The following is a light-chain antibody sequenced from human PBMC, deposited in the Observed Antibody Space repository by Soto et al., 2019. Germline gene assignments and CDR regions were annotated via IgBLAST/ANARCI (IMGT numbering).Light chain of an antibody. CDR3: SSYTSSSTYV. V-gene: IGLV2-14*01. CDR1: SSDVGGYNY. Sequence: QSVLTQPASVSGSPGQSITISCTGTSSDVGGYNYVSWYQQQPGKAPKLMIYDVSNRASGVSNRFSGSKSGNTASLTISGLQAEDEADYYCSSYTSSSTYVFGTGTKLPVL. CDR2: DVS. J-gene: IGLJ1*01.